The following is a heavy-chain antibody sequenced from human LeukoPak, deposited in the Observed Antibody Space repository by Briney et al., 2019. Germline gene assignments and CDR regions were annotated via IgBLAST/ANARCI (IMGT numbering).Heavy chain of an antibody. Sequence: GGSLRLSCAASGFTFSSYWMHWVRQAPGKGLVWVSRIHSDGGTTSYADSVEGRFTISRDNAKNTLYLQMNSLRAEDTAVYYCARASSTSCYYWGQGTLVTVSS. J-gene: IGHJ4*02. CDR1: GFTFSSYW. CDR2: IHSDGGTT. D-gene: IGHD2-2*01. CDR3: ARASSTSCYY. V-gene: IGHV3-74*01.